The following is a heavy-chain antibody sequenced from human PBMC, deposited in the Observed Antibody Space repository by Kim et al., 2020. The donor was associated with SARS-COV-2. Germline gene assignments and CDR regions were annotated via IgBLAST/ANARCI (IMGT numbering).Heavy chain of an antibody. CDR3: ARSLCTNGVCRNQGYSSSWYWFDP. CDR1: GGTFSSYA. Sequence: SVKVSCKASGGTFSSYAISWVRQAPGQGLEWMGGIIPIFGTANYAQKFQGRVTITADESTSTAYMELSSLRSEDTAVYYCARSLCTNGVCRNQGYSSSWYWFDPWGQGTLVTVSS. V-gene: IGHV1-69*13. CDR2: IIPIFGTA. D-gene: IGHD2-8*01. J-gene: IGHJ5*02.